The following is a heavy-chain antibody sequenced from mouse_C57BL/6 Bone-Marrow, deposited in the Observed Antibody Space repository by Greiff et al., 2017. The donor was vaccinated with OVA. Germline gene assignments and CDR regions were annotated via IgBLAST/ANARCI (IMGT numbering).Heavy chain of an antibody. Sequence: EVQLQQSGPELVKPGALVKIPCKASGYTFTDYNMDWVKQSHGKSLEWIGDINPNNGGTIYNQKFKGKATLTVDKSSSTAYMELRSLTSEDTAVYYCARDYGSVWYFDVWGTGTTVTVSS. CDR3: ARDYGSVWYFDV. V-gene: IGHV1-18*01. J-gene: IGHJ1*03. CDR2: INPNNGGT. D-gene: IGHD1-1*01. CDR1: GYTFTDYN.